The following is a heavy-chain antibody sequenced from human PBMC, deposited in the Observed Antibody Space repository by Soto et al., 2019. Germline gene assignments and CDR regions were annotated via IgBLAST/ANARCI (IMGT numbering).Heavy chain of an antibody. CDR3: ARDAFCGSGTCRVGHWFDP. CDR1: GGPFSGVY. D-gene: IGHD2-21*01. Sequence: TLSLTCAVSGGPFSGVYWSWIRQPPGKGLEWIGGVNHRGSANYNPSLESRVTMSVDTSKNQFSLKLTPVTAADSAVYYCARDAFCGSGTCRVGHWFDPWGQGTLVTVSS. CDR2: VNHRGSA. V-gene: IGHV4-34*01. J-gene: IGHJ5*02.